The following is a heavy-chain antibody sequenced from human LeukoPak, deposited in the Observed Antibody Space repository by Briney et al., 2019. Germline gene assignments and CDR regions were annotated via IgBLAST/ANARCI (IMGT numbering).Heavy chain of an antibody. J-gene: IGHJ4*02. CDR3: ARDRAGGYNAFDY. D-gene: IGHD5-24*01. CDR1: GFTFSSYS. Sequence: GGSLRLSCAASGFTFSSYSMNWVRQAPGKGLEWVSSISSSSSYIYYADSVKGRFTIPRDNAKNSLYLQMNSLRAEDTAVYYCARDRAGGYNAFDYWGQGTLVTVSS. CDR2: ISSSSSYI. V-gene: IGHV3-21*01.